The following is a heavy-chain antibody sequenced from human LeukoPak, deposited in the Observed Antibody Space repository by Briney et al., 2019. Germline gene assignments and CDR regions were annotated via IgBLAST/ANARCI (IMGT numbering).Heavy chain of an antibody. J-gene: IGHJ4*02. V-gene: IGHV3-53*01. Sequence: GSLRLSCAASGFTVSSNYMSWVRQAPGKGLEWVSVIYSGGSTYYADSVKGRFTISRDNSKNTLYLQMNSLRAEDTAVYYCAKDYSYYYDSSGYPDYWGQGTLVTVSS. CDR1: GFTVSSNY. CDR2: IYSGGST. D-gene: IGHD3-22*01. CDR3: AKDYSYYYDSSGYPDY.